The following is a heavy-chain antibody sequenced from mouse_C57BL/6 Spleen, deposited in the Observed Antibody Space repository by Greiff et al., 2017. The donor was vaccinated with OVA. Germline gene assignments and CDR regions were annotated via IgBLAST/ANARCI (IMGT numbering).Heavy chain of an antibody. Sequence: VQLQQSGAELVRPGASVKLSCTASGFNIKDDYMHWVKPRPEQGLEWIGWIDPENGDTEYASKFQGKATITADTSSNTAYLQLSSLTSEDTAVYYCTAGTTVVAPYYFDYWGQGTTLTVSS. J-gene: IGHJ2*01. CDR3: TAGTTVVAPYYFDY. D-gene: IGHD1-1*01. V-gene: IGHV14-4*01. CDR1: GFNIKDDY. CDR2: IDPENGDT.